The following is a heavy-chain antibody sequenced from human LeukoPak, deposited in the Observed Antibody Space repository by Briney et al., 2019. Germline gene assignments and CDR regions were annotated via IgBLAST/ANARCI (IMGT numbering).Heavy chain of an antibody. Sequence: KPSETLSLTCTVSGGSIISLSYYWGWIRQPPGKGLEWIGSIYYSGRTYYNPSLKSRVTISVDTSKNQFSLKLSSVTAADTAVYYCASFFWSGYREKFDYWGQGSLVTVSS. D-gene: IGHD3-3*01. CDR1: GGSIISLSYY. CDR2: IYYSGRT. CDR3: ASFFWSGYREKFDY. J-gene: IGHJ4*02. V-gene: IGHV4-39*01.